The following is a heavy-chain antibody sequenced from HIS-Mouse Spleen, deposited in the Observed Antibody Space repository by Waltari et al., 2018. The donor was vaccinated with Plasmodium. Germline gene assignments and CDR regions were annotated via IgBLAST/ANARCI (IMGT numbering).Heavy chain of an antibody. CDR1: GGSISSSSYY. CDR2: VYYSGST. J-gene: IGHJ4*02. V-gene: IGHV4-39*07. D-gene: IGHD1-7*01. CDR3: ARDRITGTSYFDY. Sequence: QLQLQESGPGLVKPSETLSLTCTVSGGSISSSSYYWGWIRQPHGKGLEWIGSVYYSGSTSYNPDVKSRVTISVDTSKNQFSLKLSSVTAADTAVYDCARDRITGTSYFDYWGQGTLVTVSS.